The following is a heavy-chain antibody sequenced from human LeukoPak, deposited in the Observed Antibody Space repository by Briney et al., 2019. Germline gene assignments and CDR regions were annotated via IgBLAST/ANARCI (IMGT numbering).Heavy chain of an antibody. CDR1: GFTFSDYY. J-gene: IGHJ4*02. CDR2: ISSSSSTI. V-gene: IGHV3-11*01. Sequence: GGSLRLSCAASGFTFSDYYMSWIRQAPGKGLEWVSYISSSSSTIYYADSVKGRFTISRDNAKNSLYLQMNSLRAEDTAVYYCARDKYYDSSGYYFLTYYFDYWGQGTLVTVSS. D-gene: IGHD3-22*01. CDR3: ARDKYYDSSGYYFLTYYFDY.